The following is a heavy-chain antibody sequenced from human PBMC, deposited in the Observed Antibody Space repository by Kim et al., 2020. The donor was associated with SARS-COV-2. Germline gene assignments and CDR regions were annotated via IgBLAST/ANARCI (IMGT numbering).Heavy chain of an antibody. CDR1: GFTFSSYA. J-gene: IGHJ5*02. CDR2: ISGSGGST. V-gene: IGHV3-23*01. Sequence: GGSLRLSCAASGFTFSSYAMSWVRQAPGKGLEWVSAISGSGGSTYYADSVKGRFTISRDNSKNTLYLQMNSLRAEDTAVYYCAKGVGLAAGTDNWFDPWGQGTLVTVSS. CDR3: AKGVGLAAGTDNWFDP. D-gene: IGHD6-13*01.